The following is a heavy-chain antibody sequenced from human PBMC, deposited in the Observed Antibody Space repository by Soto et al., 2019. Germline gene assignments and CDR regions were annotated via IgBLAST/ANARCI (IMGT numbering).Heavy chain of an antibody. CDR1: GFTFSDYY. CDR3: ARAFSDAFDI. CDR2: ISSGGTGI. Sequence: PGGSLRLSCAASGFTFSDYYMTWIRQAPGKGLEWVSYISSGGTGIYYADSVRGRFTISRDNAKNSVYLQMSSLRAEDTAVYYCARAFSDAFDIWAQGTMVTVSS. J-gene: IGHJ3*02. V-gene: IGHV3-11*01.